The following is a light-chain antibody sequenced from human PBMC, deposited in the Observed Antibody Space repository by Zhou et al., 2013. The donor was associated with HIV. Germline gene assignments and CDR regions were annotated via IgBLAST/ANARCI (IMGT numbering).Light chain of an antibody. CDR3: QQYNNWPKT. CDR1: QSISSN. Sequence: EIVMTQSPATLSVSPGERATLSCRASQSISSNLAWYQQKPGQAPRLLIYGASTRATDIPARFSGSGSGTEFTLTISSLLSEDFAVYYCQQYNNWPKTFGQGTKVKSN. V-gene: IGKV3-15*01. J-gene: IGKJ1*01. CDR2: GAS.